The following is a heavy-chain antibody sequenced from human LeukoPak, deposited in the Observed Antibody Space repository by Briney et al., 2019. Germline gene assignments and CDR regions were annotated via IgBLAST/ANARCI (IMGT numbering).Heavy chain of an antibody. CDR3: AGSLAYCGGDCRLGDY. CDR2: IYSVGST. V-gene: IGHV3-66*01. CDR1: GFTVSNNY. Sequence: GGSLRLSCAASGFTVSNNYMSWVRQAPGKGLEWVSVIYSVGSTYYADSVKGRFTISRDNSKNTLYLQMNSLRAEDTAVYYCAGSLAYCGGDCRLGDYWGQGTLVTVSS. J-gene: IGHJ4*02. D-gene: IGHD2-21*01.